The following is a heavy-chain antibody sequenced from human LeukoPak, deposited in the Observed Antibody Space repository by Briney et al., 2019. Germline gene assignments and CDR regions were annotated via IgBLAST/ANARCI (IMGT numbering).Heavy chain of an antibody. V-gene: IGHV3-23*01. J-gene: IGHJ6*03. D-gene: IGHD3-10*01. Sequence: GGSLRLSCAASGFTFSNYAMSWVRQAPGEGLEWVSTISGSGGGTYYADSVKGRFTISRDNSKNTLSLQMNSLRAEDTAVYYCARDRYIWFGDSYYMDVWGKGTTVTISS. CDR3: ARDRYIWFGDSYYMDV. CDR2: ISGSGGGT. CDR1: GFTFSNYA.